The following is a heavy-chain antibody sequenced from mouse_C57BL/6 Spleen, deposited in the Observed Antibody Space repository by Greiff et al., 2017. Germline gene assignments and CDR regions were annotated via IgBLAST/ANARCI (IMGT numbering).Heavy chain of an antibody. J-gene: IGHJ2*01. CDR1: GYSITSGYY. CDR2: ISYDGSN. CDR3: ARKVTTSGVDY. V-gene: IGHV3-6*01. Sequence: VQLQQSGPGLVKPSQSLSLTCSVTGYSITSGYYWNWIRQFPGNKLEWMGYISYDGSNNYNPSLKNRISITRDTSKNQFFLKLNSVTTEDTATYYCARKVTTSGVDYWGQGTTLTVSS. D-gene: IGHD2-2*01.